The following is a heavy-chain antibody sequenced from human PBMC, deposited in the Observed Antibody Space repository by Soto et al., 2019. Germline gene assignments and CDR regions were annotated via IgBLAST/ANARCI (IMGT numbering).Heavy chain of an antibody. Sequence: LRLSCAASGFTFSGYAMSWVRQAPGKGLEWVSAISGSGGSTYYADSVKGRFTISRDNSKNTLYLQMNSLRAEDTAVYYCAKDFRNSYGRPGDYWGQGTLVTVSS. CDR2: ISGSGGST. V-gene: IGHV3-23*01. CDR1: GFTFSGYA. J-gene: IGHJ4*02. D-gene: IGHD5-18*01. CDR3: AKDFRNSYGRPGDY.